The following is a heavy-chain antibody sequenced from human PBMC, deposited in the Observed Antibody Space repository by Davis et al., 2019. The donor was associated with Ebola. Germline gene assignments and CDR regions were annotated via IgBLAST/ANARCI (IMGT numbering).Heavy chain of an antibody. Sequence: PSETLSLTCTVSGVSISRHYWSWIRQPPGKRLEWIGSIYYTGSAYYNSSLASRATISVDTSTNQFSLKLTTVTAADTAMYYCSERGSSVWDQGTLVTLSS. CDR1: GVSISRHY. CDR3: SERGSSV. D-gene: IGHD3-10*01. V-gene: IGHV4-59*03. CDR2: IYYTGSA. J-gene: IGHJ4*02.